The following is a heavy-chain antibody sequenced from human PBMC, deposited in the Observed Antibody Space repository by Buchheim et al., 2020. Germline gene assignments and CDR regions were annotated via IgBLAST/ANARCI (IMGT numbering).Heavy chain of an antibody. Sequence: QLQLQESGPGLVKPSETLSLTCTVSGGSISSSSYYWGWIRQPPGKGLEWIGSIYYSGSTYYNPSLKSTVTISVDKSKNQFTLKLSSVTAADTAVYYCATLTTVTLYYYYYGMDVWGQGTT. J-gene: IGHJ6*02. CDR3: ATLTTVTLYYYYYGMDV. V-gene: IGHV4-39*07. CDR1: GGSISSSSYY. CDR2: IYYSGST. D-gene: IGHD4-17*01.